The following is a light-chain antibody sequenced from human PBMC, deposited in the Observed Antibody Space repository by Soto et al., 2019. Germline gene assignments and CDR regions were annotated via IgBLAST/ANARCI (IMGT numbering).Light chain of an antibody. CDR3: CSYAGSYTYVV. V-gene: IGLV2-11*01. CDR2: DVS. J-gene: IGLJ2*01. CDR1: SSDVAAYNY. Sequence: QSALTQPRSVSGSPGQSVTISCTGTSSDVAAYNYVSWYQQHPGKAPKLLICDVSRRPSGVPDRFSGSKSGNTASLTISGLQAEDEADYYRCSYAGSYTYVVFGGGTKLTVL.